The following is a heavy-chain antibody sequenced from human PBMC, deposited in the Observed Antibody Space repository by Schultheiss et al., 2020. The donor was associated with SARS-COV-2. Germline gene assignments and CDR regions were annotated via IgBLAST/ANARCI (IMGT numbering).Heavy chain of an antibody. CDR3: ARATMGGTYYFDF. D-gene: IGHD1-26*01. CDR1: GFTIGDSF. Sequence: GGSLRLSCAVSGFTIGDSFMDWVRQAPGKGLVWVSRIGTDGSDTNYADSVKGRFTIARDNAKNSLYLQMNSLRDEDTALYYCARATMGGTYYFDFWGQGTLVTVSS. V-gene: IGHV3-74*01. CDR2: IGTDGSDT. J-gene: IGHJ4*02.